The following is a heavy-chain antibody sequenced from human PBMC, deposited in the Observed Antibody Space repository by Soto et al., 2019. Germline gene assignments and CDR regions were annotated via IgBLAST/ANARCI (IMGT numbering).Heavy chain of an antibody. CDR3: ARDPPFSGILRGTPLMDV. Sequence: GASVKVSCKASGYSFTTHGMSWVRRAPGHGLEWMGWISAYNGDTHYVQRFQGRLTMTTDTSTSTAYMELRSLTSDDTAVYYCARDPPFSGILRGTPLMDVWGQGTTVTVSS. CDR2: ISAYNGDT. V-gene: IGHV1-18*04. CDR1: GYSFTTHG. D-gene: IGHD4-17*01. J-gene: IGHJ6*02.